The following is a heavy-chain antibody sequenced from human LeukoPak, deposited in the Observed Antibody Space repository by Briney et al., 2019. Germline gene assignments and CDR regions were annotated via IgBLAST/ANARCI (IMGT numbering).Heavy chain of an antibody. CDR1: GGTFSSYA. J-gene: IGHJ5*02. D-gene: IGHD6-19*01. V-gene: IGHV1-2*02. CDR3: ARDRSGPPRNGNWFDP. Sequence: ASVKVSCKASGGTFSSYAISWVRQAPGQGLEWMGWINPNSGGTNYAQKFQGRVTMTRDTSISTAYMELSRLRSDDTAVYYCARDRSGPPRNGNWFDPWGQGTLVTVSS. CDR2: INPNSGGT.